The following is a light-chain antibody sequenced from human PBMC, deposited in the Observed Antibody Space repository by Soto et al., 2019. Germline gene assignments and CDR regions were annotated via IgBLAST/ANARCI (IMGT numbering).Light chain of an antibody. CDR3: QQYTSYPWT. V-gene: IGKV1-5*03. J-gene: IGKJ1*01. CDR1: QSISNW. CDR2: KAS. Sequence: DIQMTQSPSTLSASVGDRVTITCRASQSISNWLAWYQQKPGKAPKLLIYKASSLESGVPSRFCGSGSGTEFTLTIRSLQPDDFATYYCQQYTSYPWTFGQGTKVEIK.